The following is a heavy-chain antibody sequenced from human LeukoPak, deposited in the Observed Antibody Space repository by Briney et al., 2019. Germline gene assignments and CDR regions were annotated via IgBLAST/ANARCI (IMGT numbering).Heavy chain of an antibody. CDR1: GFTFSGYT. Sequence: PGGSLRLSCAASGFTFSGYTMNWVRQAPGKGLEWVSSITSTSRYIYYADSVKGRFTISRDNSKNTLYLQMNSLRAEDTAVYYCAKDRVVVALYYFDYWGQGTLVTVSS. CDR2: ITSTSRYI. D-gene: IGHD3-22*01. J-gene: IGHJ4*02. CDR3: AKDRVVVALYYFDY. V-gene: IGHV3-21*04.